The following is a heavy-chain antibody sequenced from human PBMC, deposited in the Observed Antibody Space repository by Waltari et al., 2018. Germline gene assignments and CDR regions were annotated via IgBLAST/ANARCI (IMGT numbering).Heavy chain of an antibody. D-gene: IGHD3-22*01. J-gene: IGHJ4*02. CDR2: IYYSGST. V-gene: IGHV4-39*07. CDR3: ARAHYYDSSGYYY. Sequence: QLQLQESGPGLVKPSETLSLTCTVSGGSISSSSSYWGWIRQPPGKGLEWIGSIYYSGSTYYNPSLKSRVTISVDTSKNQFSLKLSSVTAADTAVYYCARAHYYDSSGYYYWGQGTLVTVSS. CDR1: GGSISSSSSY.